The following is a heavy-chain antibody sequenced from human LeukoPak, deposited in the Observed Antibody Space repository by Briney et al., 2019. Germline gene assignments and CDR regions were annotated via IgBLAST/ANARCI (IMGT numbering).Heavy chain of an antibody. CDR1: GGSISSSSYY. CDR2: IYYSGST. D-gene: IGHD1-26*01. V-gene: IGHV4-39*01. Sequence: SETLSLTCTVSGGSISSSSYYWGWIRQPPGKGLGWIGSIYYSGSTYYNPSLKSRVTISVDTSKNQFSLKLSSVTAADTAVYYCARQPVGNDAFDIWGQGTMVTVSS. J-gene: IGHJ3*02. CDR3: ARQPVGNDAFDI.